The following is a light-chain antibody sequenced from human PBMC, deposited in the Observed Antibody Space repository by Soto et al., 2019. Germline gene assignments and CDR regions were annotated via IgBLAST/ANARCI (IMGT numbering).Light chain of an antibody. V-gene: IGKV3-11*01. J-gene: IGKJ4*01. CDR3: QERSGWPLT. CDR2: DAS. CDR1: QSINTY. Sequence: EVVLTQSPATLSLSPGERATLSCRASQSINTYLAWYQQKPGQAPRLLIYDASDRATGIPPRFSGSGSGTDFTLTISSLEPEDFAVYYCQERSGWPLTFGGGTRVEIK.